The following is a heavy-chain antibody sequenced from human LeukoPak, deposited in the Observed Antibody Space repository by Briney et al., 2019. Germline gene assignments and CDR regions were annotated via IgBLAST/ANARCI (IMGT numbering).Heavy chain of an antibody. CDR2: INHSGST. J-gene: IGHJ2*01. CDR3: ARSPSPYYDFWSGYSSYWYFDL. V-gene: IGHV4-34*01. D-gene: IGHD3-3*01. Sequence: SETLSLTCAVYGGSFSGYYWSWIRQPPGKGLEWIGEINHSGSTNYNPSLRSRVTISVDTSKNQFSLKLSSVTAADTAVYYCARSPSPYYDFWSGYSSYWYFDLWGRGTLVTVSS. CDR1: GGSFSGYY.